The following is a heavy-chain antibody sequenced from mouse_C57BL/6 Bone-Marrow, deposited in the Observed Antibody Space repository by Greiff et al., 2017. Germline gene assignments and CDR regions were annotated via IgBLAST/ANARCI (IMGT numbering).Heavy chain of an antibody. CDR1: GFTFTDYY. CDR3: ARWWLLRGAMDD. Sequence: EVQLQQSGPVLVKPGPSVKISCKASGFTFTDYYMHWVKQSHGKSLEWIGLVYPYNGGTSYNQKFKGKATLTVDPSSSAAYMELNSLAAEDAAVYYCARWWLLRGAMDDWGKGTSVTVSS. D-gene: IGHD2-3*01. CDR2: VYPYNGGT. V-gene: IGHV1-36*01. J-gene: IGHJ4*01.